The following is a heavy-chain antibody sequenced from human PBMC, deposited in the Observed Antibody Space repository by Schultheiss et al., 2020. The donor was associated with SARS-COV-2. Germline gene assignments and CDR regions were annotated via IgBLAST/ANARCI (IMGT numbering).Heavy chain of an antibody. Sequence: SQTLSLTCTVSYGSISGYYWSWIRQPPGKGLEWIGHVYYSGSSNYNPSLRSRVTISLDTSKNQFSLKLSSVTAADTAVYYCARAVGQLWLPANWFDPWGQGTLVTVSS. CDR1: YGSISGYY. CDR3: ARAVGQLWLPANWFDP. J-gene: IGHJ5*02. D-gene: IGHD5-18*01. CDR2: VYYSGSS. V-gene: IGHV4-59*08.